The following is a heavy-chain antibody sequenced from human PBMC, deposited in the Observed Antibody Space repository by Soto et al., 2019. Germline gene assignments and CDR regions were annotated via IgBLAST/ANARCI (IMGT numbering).Heavy chain of an antibody. D-gene: IGHD5-12*01. CDR1: GFPFVPYG. CDR3: ARAARYSVSSVRRDYSFFYVDV. CDR2: NSESGDKI. J-gene: IGHJ6*03. Sequence: EVQVLESGGGLGQPGGSLRLSCAATGFPFVPYGMSWVRQAPGKGPEWVAANSESGDKIHYADAVKGRFSISRYNSNHALSLQMISLKPEDTAVYYCARAARYSVSSVRRDYSFFYVDVWGKGSTVTVSS. V-gene: IGHV3-23*01.